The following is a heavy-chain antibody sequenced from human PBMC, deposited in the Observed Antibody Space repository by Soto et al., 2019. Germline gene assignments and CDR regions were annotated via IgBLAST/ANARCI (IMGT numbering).Heavy chain of an antibody. D-gene: IGHD2-2*01. CDR2: ISGSGGST. CDR1: GFTFSSYA. CDR3: AKDNIVVVPAAIEWAGYNWFDP. J-gene: IGHJ5*02. Sequence: PGGSLRLSCAASGFTFSSYAMSWVRQAPGKGLEWASAISGSGGSTYYADSVKGRFTISRDNSKNTLYLQMNSLRAEDTAVYYCAKDNIVVVPAAIEWAGYNWFDPWGQGTLVTVSS. V-gene: IGHV3-23*01.